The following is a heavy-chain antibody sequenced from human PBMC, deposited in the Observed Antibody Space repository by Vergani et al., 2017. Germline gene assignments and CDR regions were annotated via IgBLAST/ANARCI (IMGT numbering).Heavy chain of an antibody. D-gene: IGHD4-11*01. J-gene: IGHJ5*02. Sequence: QVQLQESGPGLVKPSETLSLTCTVSGGSISSYYWSWIRQPPGKGLEWVGYIYYSGSTNYNPSLKSRVTISVDTSKNQFSLKLSSVTAADTAVYYCAKAAYSKEFDPWGQGTLVTVSS. CDR3: AKAAYSKEFDP. CDR1: GGSISSYY. V-gene: IGHV4-59*01. CDR2: IYYSGST.